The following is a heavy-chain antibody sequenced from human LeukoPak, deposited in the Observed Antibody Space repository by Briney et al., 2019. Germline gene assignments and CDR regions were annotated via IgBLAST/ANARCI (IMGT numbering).Heavy chain of an antibody. CDR3: ASRSSDQSSGWSPPIYYYMDV. V-gene: IGHV4-39*01. J-gene: IGHJ6*03. D-gene: IGHD6-19*01. Sequence: SETLSLTCTVSGGSISSSSYYWGWIRQPPGKGLERIGSIYYSGSTYYNPSLKSRVTISVDTSKNQFSLKLSSVTAADTAVYYCASRSSDQSSGWSPPIYYYMDVWGKGTTVTVSS. CDR2: IYYSGST. CDR1: GGSISSSSYY.